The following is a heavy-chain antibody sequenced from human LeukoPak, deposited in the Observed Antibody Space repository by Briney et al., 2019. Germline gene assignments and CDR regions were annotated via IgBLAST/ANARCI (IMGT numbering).Heavy chain of an antibody. D-gene: IGHD3-3*01. CDR2: IYYSGST. CDR3: AREGVRFLDWFDP. CDR1: GGSISSSSYY. Sequence: PSETLSLTCTVSGGSISSSSYYWGWIRQPPGKGLEWIRSIYYSGSTYYNPSLKSRVTISVDTSKNQFSLKLSSVTAADTAVYYCAREGVRFLDWFDPWGQGTLVTVSS. V-gene: IGHV4-39*07. J-gene: IGHJ5*02.